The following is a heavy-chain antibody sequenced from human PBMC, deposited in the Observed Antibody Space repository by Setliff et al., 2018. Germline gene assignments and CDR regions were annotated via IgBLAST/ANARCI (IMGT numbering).Heavy chain of an antibody. D-gene: IGHD3-22*01. V-gene: IGHV3-48*04. CDR3: ARDEGMGNYYDSSGYF. CDR1: GFTFSSYS. CDR2: ISSSSSTI. Sequence: GGSLRLSCAASGFTFSSYSMNWVRQAPGKGLEWVSYISSSSSTIYYADPVKGRFTISRDNAKNSLYLQMNSLRAEDTAVYYCARDEGMGNYYDSSGYFWGQGMLVTVSS. J-gene: IGHJ4*02.